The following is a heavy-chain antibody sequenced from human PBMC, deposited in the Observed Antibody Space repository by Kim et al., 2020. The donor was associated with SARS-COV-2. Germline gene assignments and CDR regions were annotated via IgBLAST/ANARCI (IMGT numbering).Heavy chain of an antibody. D-gene: IGHD2-2*01. Sequence: GGSLRLSCVTSGFTFGTYAMSWVRQAPEKGLEWVSGISSSGGSTYYADSVKGRFTISRDSSKNTLYLQMVSLRVDDTALYYCARTRSCSSTSCYVVYWG. V-gene: IGHV3-23*01. CDR1: GFTFGTYA. CDR2: ISSSGGST. J-gene: IGHJ4*01. CDR3: ARTRSCSSTSCYVVY.